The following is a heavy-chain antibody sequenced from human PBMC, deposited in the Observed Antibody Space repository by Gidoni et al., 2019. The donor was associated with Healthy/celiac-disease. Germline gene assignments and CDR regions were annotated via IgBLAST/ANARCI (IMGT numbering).Heavy chain of an antibody. J-gene: IGHJ4*02. V-gene: IGHV3-21*01. CDR2: ISSSSSYI. CDR1: GFTFSSYS. D-gene: IGHD6-19*01. CDR3: ARDGSTYSSGWYVGVPPDY. Sequence: EVQLVESGGGLVKPGGSLRLSCAAYGFTFSSYSMNWVRQAPGKGLEWVSSISSSSSYIYYADSVKGRFTISRDNAKNSLYLQMNSLRAEDTAVYYCARDGSTYSSGWYVGVPPDYWGQGTLVTVSS.